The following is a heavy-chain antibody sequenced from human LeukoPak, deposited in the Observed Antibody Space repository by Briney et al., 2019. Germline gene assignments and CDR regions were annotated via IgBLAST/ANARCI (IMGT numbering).Heavy chain of an antibody. CDR1: GFTFSTYN. D-gene: IGHD3-10*01. J-gene: IGHJ4*02. Sequence: GGSLRLSCAASGFTFSTYNMNWVRQAPGKGLEWVSAISGSGGSTYYADSVKGRFTISRDNSKNTLYLQMNSLRAEDTAVYYCAKDNLWFGERRVTHFDYWGREPWSPSPQ. V-gene: IGHV3-23*01. CDR2: ISGSGGST. CDR3: AKDNLWFGERRVTHFDY.